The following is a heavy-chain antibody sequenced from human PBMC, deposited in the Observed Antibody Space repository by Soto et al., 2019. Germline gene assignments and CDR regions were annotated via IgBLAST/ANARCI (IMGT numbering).Heavy chain of an antibody. CDR3: ARDGEWTTVTLRAPAIADYYYGMDV. D-gene: IGHD4-17*01. CDR1: GYTFTSYG. Sequence: GASVKVSCKASGYTFTSYGISWVRQAPGQGLEWMGWISAYNGNTNYAQKLQGRVTMTTDTSTSTAYMELRSLRSDDTAVYYCARDGEWTTVTLRAPAIADYYYGMDVWGQGTTVTVSS. V-gene: IGHV1-18*01. CDR2: ISAYNGNT. J-gene: IGHJ6*02.